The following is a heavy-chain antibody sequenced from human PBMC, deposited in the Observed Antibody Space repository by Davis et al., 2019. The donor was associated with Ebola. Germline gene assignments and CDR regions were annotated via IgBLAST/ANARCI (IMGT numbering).Heavy chain of an antibody. CDR1: GFTFNKYW. CDR3: AREPGSGYYVDY. D-gene: IGHD3-22*01. CDR2: INTDGSST. Sequence: PGGSLRLSCAASGFTFNKYWMHWVRQAPGKGLVWVARINTDGSSTTYADSVKGRFTISRDNAKNTLYLQMNSVRVEDTAVYYCAREPGSGYYVDYWGQGTLVSVSS. V-gene: IGHV3-74*03. J-gene: IGHJ4*02.